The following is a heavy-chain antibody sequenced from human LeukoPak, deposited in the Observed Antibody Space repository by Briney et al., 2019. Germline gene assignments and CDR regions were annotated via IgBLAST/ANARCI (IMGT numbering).Heavy chain of an antibody. CDR3: ASTLRFLPYRRFDY. Sequence: KPSETLSLXCSVSGGSIISSNYYWGWIRQPPGKGREWIGSIYQSGSGSSYYNPSLKSRVTISGDTSKNQFFLRLSSVTAADTAVYYCASTLRFLPYRRFDYWGQGTLVTVPS. CDR1: GGSIISSNYY. J-gene: IGHJ4*02. CDR2: IYQSGSGSS. D-gene: IGHD3-3*01. V-gene: IGHV4-39*01.